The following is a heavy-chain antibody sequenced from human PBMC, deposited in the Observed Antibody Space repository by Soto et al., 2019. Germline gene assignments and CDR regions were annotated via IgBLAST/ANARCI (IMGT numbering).Heavy chain of an antibody. Sequence: QVQLVESGGGVVQPGRSLRLSCAASGFTFSSYGMHWVRQAPGKGLEWVAVIWYDGSNKYYADSVKGRFTISRDNSKNTLYLQMNSRRAEDTAVYYCAREGLIVGADDAFDIWGQGTMVTVSS. CDR2: IWYDGSNK. D-gene: IGHD1-26*01. CDR3: AREGLIVGADDAFDI. CDR1: GFTFSSYG. V-gene: IGHV3-33*01. J-gene: IGHJ3*02.